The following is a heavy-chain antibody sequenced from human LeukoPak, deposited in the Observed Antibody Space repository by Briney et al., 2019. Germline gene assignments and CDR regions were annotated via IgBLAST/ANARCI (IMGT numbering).Heavy chain of an antibody. V-gene: IGHV1-46*01. Sequence: GASVKVSCKASGYTFTSHYMHWVRQAPGQGLEWMGIINPSGGSTSYAQTFQGRVTMTRDTSTSTVYMELSSLRSEDTAVYYCARGYDILTGYTFPHYYYYYMDVWGKGTTVTISS. CDR3: ARGYDILTGYTFPHYYYYYMDV. D-gene: IGHD3-9*01. CDR2: INPSGGST. J-gene: IGHJ6*03. CDR1: GYTFTSHY.